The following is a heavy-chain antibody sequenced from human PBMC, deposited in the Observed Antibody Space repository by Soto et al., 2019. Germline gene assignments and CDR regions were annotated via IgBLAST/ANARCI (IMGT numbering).Heavy chain of an antibody. V-gene: IGHV3-23*01. J-gene: IGHJ6*03. Sequence: GGSLRLSCAASGFTFSSYAMSWVRQAPGKGLEWVSAISGSGGSTYYADSVKGRFTISRDNSKNTLYLQMNSLRAEDTAVYYCAKDSNGDDYIWGSYRSGYYYYYMDVWGKGTTVTVSS. CDR2: ISGSGGST. CDR3: AKDSNGDDYIWGSYRSGYYYYYMDV. D-gene: IGHD3-16*02. CDR1: GFTFSSYA.